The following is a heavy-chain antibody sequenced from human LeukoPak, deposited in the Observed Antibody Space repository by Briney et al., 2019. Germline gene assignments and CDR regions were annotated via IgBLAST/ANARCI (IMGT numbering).Heavy chain of an antibody. CDR3: ARDRPRGYSGYDLEY. Sequence: GGSLRLSCAAPGFTFSSYTTHWVRQAPGKGLDWVAITSSNGDNKNYADSVKGRFTISRDNSKNRLYLHMNSLRPEDTAVYYCARDRPRGYSGYDLEYWGQGTLVTVSS. V-gene: IGHV3-30*04. CDR1: GFTFSSYT. CDR2: TSSNGDNK. J-gene: IGHJ4*02. D-gene: IGHD5-12*01.